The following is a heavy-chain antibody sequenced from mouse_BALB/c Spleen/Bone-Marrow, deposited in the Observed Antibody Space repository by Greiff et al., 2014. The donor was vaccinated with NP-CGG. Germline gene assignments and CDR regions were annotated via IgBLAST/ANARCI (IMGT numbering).Heavy chain of an antibody. V-gene: IGHV1S29*02. D-gene: IGHD1-2*01. Sequence: VQLQQSGPELVNPGASIKIPCKASGYTFTDYNIHWVKQSHGKSLEWIGYIYPYNGATGYNQKFNIKSTLTVDKSSSTAYMELRSLTSENSTVYYCAREGGHYDAMDYWGKGTPVTVPS. CDR1: GYTFTDYN. CDR3: AREGGHYDAMDY. CDR2: IYPYNGAT. J-gene: IGHJ4*01.